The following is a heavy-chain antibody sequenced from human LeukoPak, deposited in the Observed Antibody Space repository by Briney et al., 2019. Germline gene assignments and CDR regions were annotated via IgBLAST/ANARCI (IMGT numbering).Heavy chain of an antibody. J-gene: IGHJ4*02. CDR2: IGGGGDT. Sequence: GGSLRLSCAASGLTFNNYVMNWVRQAPGKGLEWVSAIGGGGDTDYAGSVKGRFTISRDSSKNTLYLQMNSLRGDDTAVYYCASRDSCSDGICYGLAYWGQGTLVTVSS. CDR1: GLTFNNYV. D-gene: IGHD2-15*01. CDR3: ASRDSCSDGICYGLAY. V-gene: IGHV3-23*01.